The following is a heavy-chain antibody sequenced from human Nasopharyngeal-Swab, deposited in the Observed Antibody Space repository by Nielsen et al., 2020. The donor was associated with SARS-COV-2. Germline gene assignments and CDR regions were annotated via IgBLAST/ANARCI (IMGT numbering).Heavy chain of an antibody. V-gene: IGHV3-73*01. CDR2: IRSKGNNHAP. J-gene: IGHJ4*02. CDR1: GFTFSDSA. D-gene: IGHD2-21*02. CDR3: TRCGGGCYSGRDY. Sequence: ESLKIPCAASGFTFSDSAIHWVRQASGKGLEWVGRIRSKGNNHAPAYAASVKGRFTIFRDDPTNTAYLQMNSLKTEDTAVYYCTRCGGGCYSGRDYWGQGTLVTVSS.